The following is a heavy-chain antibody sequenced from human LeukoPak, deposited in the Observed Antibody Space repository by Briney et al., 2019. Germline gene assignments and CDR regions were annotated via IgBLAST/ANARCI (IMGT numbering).Heavy chain of an antibody. J-gene: IGHJ4*02. CDR2: VYGGGNT. CDR3: VRERFGAIVEN. D-gene: IGHD5-24*01. Sequence: GGSLRLSRAASGFTFANDRMSWVRQAPGKGLEWVSTVYGGGNTAYADSVKGRFTISRDTSKNTLLLQMNSLRAEDTALYFCVRERFGAIVENWGQGALVIVSS. CDR1: GFTFANDR. V-gene: IGHV3-53*01.